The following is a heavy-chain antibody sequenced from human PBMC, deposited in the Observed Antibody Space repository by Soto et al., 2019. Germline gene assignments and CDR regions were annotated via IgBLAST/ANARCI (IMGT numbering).Heavy chain of an antibody. Sequence: PGGSLRLSCAASGFTISTYHLNWVRRAPGKGLEWVSYISTDLRALYYADSVRGRFTISRDNAKNSLYLQMTSLRDEDTGVYYCTRDGRRGYDMDVWGQGTTVTVSS. D-gene: IGHD1-26*01. CDR2: ISTDLRAL. V-gene: IGHV3-48*02. CDR1: GFTISTYH. CDR3: TRDGRRGYDMDV. J-gene: IGHJ6*02.